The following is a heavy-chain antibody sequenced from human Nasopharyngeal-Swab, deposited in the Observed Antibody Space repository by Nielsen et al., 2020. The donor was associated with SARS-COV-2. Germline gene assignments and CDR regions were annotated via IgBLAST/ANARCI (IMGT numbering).Heavy chain of an antibody. CDR3: ARVYSASYLGAFDI. Sequence: GSLRLSCAASSSTFSSYAMHWVRQAPGKGLEWMSLISYDRSAKYADPVKGRFTISRDNSKNTLYLQMDSLRAEDTAVFYCARVYSASYLGAFDIWGQGTMVTVSS. CDR2: ISYDRSAK. CDR1: SSTFSSYA. J-gene: IGHJ3*02. D-gene: IGHD1-26*01. V-gene: IGHV3-30*08.